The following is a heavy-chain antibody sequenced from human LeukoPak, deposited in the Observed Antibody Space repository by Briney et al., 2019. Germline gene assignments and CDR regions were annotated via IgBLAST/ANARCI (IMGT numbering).Heavy chain of an antibody. CDR2: IRSSSSYI. CDR3: ARDIVATIEGRDY. V-gene: IGHV3-21*01. J-gene: IGHJ4*02. D-gene: IGHD5-12*01. Sequence: GGSLRLSCAASGFTFSSYSMNWVRQAPGKGLEWVSSIRSSSSYIYYADSVKGRFTISRDNAKNSLYLQMNSLRAEDTAVYYCARDIVATIEGRDYWGQGTLVTVSS. CDR1: GFTFSSYS.